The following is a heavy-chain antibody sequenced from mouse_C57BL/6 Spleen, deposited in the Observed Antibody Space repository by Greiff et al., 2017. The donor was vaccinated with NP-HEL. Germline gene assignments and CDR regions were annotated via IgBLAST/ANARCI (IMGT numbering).Heavy chain of an antibody. Sequence: EVQLQQSGPELVKPGASVKISCKASGYSFTGYYMNWVKQSPEKSLEWIGEIIPSTGGTTYNQKFKAKATLTVDKSSSTAYMQLKSLTSEDSAVYYCARPIYDGYGENYYAMDYWGQGTSVTVSS. D-gene: IGHD2-3*01. CDR3: ARPIYDGYGENYYAMDY. V-gene: IGHV1-42*01. CDR1: GYSFTGYY. J-gene: IGHJ4*01. CDR2: IIPSTGGT.